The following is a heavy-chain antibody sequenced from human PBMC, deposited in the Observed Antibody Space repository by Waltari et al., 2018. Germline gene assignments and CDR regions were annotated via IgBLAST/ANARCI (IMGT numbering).Heavy chain of an antibody. Sequence: QAQLVESGGGLVRPGGSLRLSCTASGFIFSDFYMGWIRQPPGKGLEWIAYISNRGDTVYYADSVKGRFAVSRDNADNSMFLQMNSLRGNDTAVYYCARGSVANPWGQGALVVVSS. V-gene: IGHV3-11*04. J-gene: IGHJ5*02. CDR1: GFIFSDFY. CDR3: ARGSVANP. CDR2: ISNRGDTV. D-gene: IGHD6-19*01.